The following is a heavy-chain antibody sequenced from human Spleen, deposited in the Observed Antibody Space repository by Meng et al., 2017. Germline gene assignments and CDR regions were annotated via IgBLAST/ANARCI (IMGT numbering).Heavy chain of an antibody. CDR2: ISSSSSYI. Sequence: GESLKISCVASGFTFSSYAMSWVRQAPGKGLEWVSSISSSSSYIYYADSVKGRFTISRDNAKNSLYLQMDSLRAEDTAVYYCASYDSSGYWASFGMDVWGQGNTVNGAS. D-gene: IGHD3-22*01. V-gene: IGHV3-21*01. CDR3: ASYDSSGYWASFGMDV. CDR1: GFTFSSYA. J-gene: IGHJ6*02.